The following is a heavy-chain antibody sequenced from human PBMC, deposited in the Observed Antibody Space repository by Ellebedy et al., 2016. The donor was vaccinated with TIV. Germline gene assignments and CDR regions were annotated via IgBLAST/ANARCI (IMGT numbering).Heavy chain of an antibody. Sequence: ASVKVSCXASGYTFTGYYMHWVRQAPGQGLEWMGWINPNSGGTNYAQKFQGRVTMTRDTSISTAYMELSRLRSDDTAVYYCARAGSSGPYYGMDVWGQGTTVTVSS. CDR3: ARAGSSGPYYGMDV. V-gene: IGHV1-2*02. CDR2: INPNSGGT. D-gene: IGHD6-19*01. CDR1: GYTFTGYY. J-gene: IGHJ6*02.